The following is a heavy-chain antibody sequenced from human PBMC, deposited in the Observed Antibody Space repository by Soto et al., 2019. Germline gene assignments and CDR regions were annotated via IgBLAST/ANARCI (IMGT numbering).Heavy chain of an antibody. Sequence: GGSLRLSCEASGFSISNYGMHWVRQTPGKGLEWVAIISHDGRNKFYADSVKGRFSISRDTSQNTLYLQMSSLRTEDTALYFRVKDLNDYRDNHWYLDLWGRGTLVTVSS. CDR2: ISHDGRNK. CDR3: VKDLNDYRDNHWYLDL. D-gene: IGHD4-17*01. CDR1: GFSISNYG. J-gene: IGHJ2*01. V-gene: IGHV3-30*18.